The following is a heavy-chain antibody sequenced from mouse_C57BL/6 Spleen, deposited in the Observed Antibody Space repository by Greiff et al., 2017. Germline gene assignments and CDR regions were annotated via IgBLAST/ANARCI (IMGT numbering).Heavy chain of an antibody. CDR3: ARDAGEGYYVCWFAY. J-gene: IGHJ3*01. Sequence: EVKLVESGGGLVQSGRSLRLSCATSGFTFSDFYMEWVRQAPGQGLEWIAASRNKANDYTTEYSASVTGRFIVSRDTSQGILYRQMNALRGGVTAVYYGARDAGEGYYVCWFAYWGQGTLVTVSA. D-gene: IGHD2-3*01. CDR2: SRNKANDYTT. CDR1: GFTFSDFY. V-gene: IGHV7-1*01.